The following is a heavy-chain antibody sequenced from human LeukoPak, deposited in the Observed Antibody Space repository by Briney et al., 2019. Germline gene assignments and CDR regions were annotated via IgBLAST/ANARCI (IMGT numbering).Heavy chain of an antibody. Sequence: PGGSLRLSCAASGFTSSSCAMSWVRQAPGKGLEWVSAINDIGTGTYYADSVKGRFTISRDNSKNTLSLQMNSLRAEDTAVYYCAQYSRRGNTPFDYWGQGTLVTVSS. V-gene: IGHV3-23*01. D-gene: IGHD2/OR15-2a*01. J-gene: IGHJ4*02. CDR2: INDIGTGT. CDR3: AQYSRRGNTPFDY. CDR1: GFTSSSCA.